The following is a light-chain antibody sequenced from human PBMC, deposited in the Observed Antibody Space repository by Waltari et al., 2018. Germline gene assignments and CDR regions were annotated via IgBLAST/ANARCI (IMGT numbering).Light chain of an antibody. CDR3: QQYHTSPFT. Sequence: DIQMTQSPSSLSASVGDRVTITCRASQTINKYLNWYKQKPGKAPKVLISVVSYLHTGVPSRFSGSGSGTDFTLTISSLQAEDVAIYYCQQYHTSPFTFGPGTKVDI. CDR1: QTINKY. V-gene: IGKV1-39*01. J-gene: IGKJ3*01. CDR2: VVS.